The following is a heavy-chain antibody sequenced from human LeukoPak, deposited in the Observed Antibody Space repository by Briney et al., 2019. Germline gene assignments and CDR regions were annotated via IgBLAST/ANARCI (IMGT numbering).Heavy chain of an antibody. V-gene: IGHV3-48*03. CDR1: GFAFSAYE. CDR2: ISGSDTTT. D-gene: IGHD3-22*01. J-gene: IGHJ4*02. Sequence: PGGSLRLSCLASGFAFSAYEMNWVRQAPGRGLEWVSYISGSDTTTYYADSVRGRFTIFRDNAKNSLYLRMNSLRAEDTALYYCTTLGYHLDSWGQGTLVTVSS. CDR3: TTLGYHLDS.